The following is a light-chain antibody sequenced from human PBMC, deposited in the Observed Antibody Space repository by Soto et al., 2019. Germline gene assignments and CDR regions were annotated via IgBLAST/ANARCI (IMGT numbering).Light chain of an antibody. CDR2: LGS. CDR3: MQALQTPWT. V-gene: IGKV2-28*01. Sequence: DLVMTQSPLSLPVTPGEPASISCRSSQSLLHSNGYNYLDWYLQKPGQSPQLQIYLGSNRASGVPDRFTGSGSGTDFPLKIRRVEAEDVGVYYCMQALQTPWTFGQGTKVEIK. CDR1: QSLLHSNGYNY. J-gene: IGKJ1*01.